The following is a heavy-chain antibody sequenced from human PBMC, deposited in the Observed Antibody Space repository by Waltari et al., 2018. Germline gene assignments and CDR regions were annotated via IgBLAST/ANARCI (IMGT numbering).Heavy chain of an antibody. CDR3: ARSLRYFDTYARPGPSDV. J-gene: IGHJ6*04. CDR1: GGSFSGYY. D-gene: IGHD3-9*01. V-gene: IGHV4-34*01. Sequence: QVQLQQWGAGLLKPSETLSLTCAVYGGSFSGYYWSWIRQPPGKGLEWIGEINHSGRTNYNPSLKSRVTISVDTSKNQFSLKLSSVTAADTAVYYCARSLRYFDTYARPGPSDVRGKGTTVTVSS. CDR2: INHSGRT.